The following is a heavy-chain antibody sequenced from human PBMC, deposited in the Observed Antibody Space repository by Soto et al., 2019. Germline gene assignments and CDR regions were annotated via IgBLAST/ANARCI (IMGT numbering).Heavy chain of an antibody. J-gene: IGHJ5*02. V-gene: IGHV4-31*03. CDR1: GGSISSGGYY. CDR2: TYYSGST. CDR3: ARVFSDSSSFFDP. Sequence: QVQLQESGPGLVKPSLTLSLTCTVSGGSISSGGYYWSWIRQHPGKGLEWIGYTYYSGSTYYNPSLKSRVTISVDTSKNQFSLKLSSVTAADTAVYYCARVFSDSSSFFDPWGQGTLVTVSS. D-gene: IGHD6-13*01.